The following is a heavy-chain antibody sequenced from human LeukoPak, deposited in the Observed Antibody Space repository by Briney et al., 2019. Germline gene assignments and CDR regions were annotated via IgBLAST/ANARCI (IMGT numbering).Heavy chain of an antibody. Sequence: GGSLRLSCAASGFTFSSYAMSWVRQAPGKGLEWVSAISGSGGSTYYADSVKGRFTISRDNSKNTLYLQMNSLRAEDTAVYYCAKDNSGFGETRGTWGCDYWGQGTLVTVSS. J-gene: IGHJ4*02. V-gene: IGHV3-23*01. CDR2: ISGSGGST. CDR3: AKDNSGFGETRGTWGCDY. CDR1: GFTFSSYA. D-gene: IGHD3-10*01.